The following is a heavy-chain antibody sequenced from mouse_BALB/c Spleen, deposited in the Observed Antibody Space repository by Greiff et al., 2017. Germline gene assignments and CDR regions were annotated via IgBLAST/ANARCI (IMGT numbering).Heavy chain of an antibody. CDR3: ARDGGYCLDY. J-gene: IGHJ4*01. D-gene: IGHD3-2*02. CDR2: SRNKANDYTT. Sequence: VMLVESGGGLVQPGGSLRLSCATSGFTFSDFYMEWVRQPPGKRLVWIAASRNKANDYTTEYSASVKGRFIVSRDTSQSILYLQMNALRAEDTAIYYCARDGGYCLDYWGQGTSVTVSS. CDR1: GFTFSDFY. V-gene: IGHV7-1*02.